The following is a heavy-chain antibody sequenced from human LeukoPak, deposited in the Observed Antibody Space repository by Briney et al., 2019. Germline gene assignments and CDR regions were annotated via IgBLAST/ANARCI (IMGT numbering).Heavy chain of an antibody. CDR1: GFTFDDYA. Sequence: GGSLRLSCAASGFTFDDYAMHWVRQVPGKGLEWVSGISWNSGSIGYADSVKGRFTISRDNAKNSLYLQMNSLRAEDTALYYCAKDIAAAAPYYFDYWGQGTLVTVSS. CDR2: ISWNSGSI. D-gene: IGHD6-13*01. CDR3: AKDIAAAAPYYFDY. J-gene: IGHJ4*02. V-gene: IGHV3-9*01.